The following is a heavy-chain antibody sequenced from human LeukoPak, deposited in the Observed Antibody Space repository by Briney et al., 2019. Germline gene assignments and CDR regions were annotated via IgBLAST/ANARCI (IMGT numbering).Heavy chain of an antibody. D-gene: IGHD3-22*01. CDR3: ARENPSGYYNRPIDY. CDR1: GASISSYY. Sequence: SETLSLTCTVSGASISSYYWSWIRQPPGKGLEWIGDIYYGGSIKYNPSLKGRVTMSVDTSKNQFSLKLSSVTAADTAIYYCARENPSGYYNRPIDYWGQGTLVTVSS. V-gene: IGHV4-59*01. CDR2: IYYGGSI. J-gene: IGHJ4*02.